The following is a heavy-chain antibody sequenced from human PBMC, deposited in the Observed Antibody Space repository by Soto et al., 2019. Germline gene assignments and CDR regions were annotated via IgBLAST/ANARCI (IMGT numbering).Heavy chain of an antibody. J-gene: IGHJ1*01. CDR3: ASGYCSSTICYLSN. CDR1: GDSISSGDYY. D-gene: IGHD2-2*03. V-gene: IGHV4-30-4*01. CDR2: IYYSGST. Sequence: SETLSLTCTVSGDSISSGDYYWSWIRQPPGKGLEWIGYIYYSGSTYYNPSLKSRVTISVDTSKNQFSLKLSSVTAADTAVYYCASGYCSSTICYLSNGGQGTLETIYS.